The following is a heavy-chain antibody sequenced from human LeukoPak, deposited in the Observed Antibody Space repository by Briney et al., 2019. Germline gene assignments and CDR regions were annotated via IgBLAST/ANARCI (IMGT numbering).Heavy chain of an antibody. Sequence: SETLSLTCTVSGGSISSYYWSWIRQPPGKGLEWIGYIYYSGSTNYNPSLKSRVTISVDTSKNQFSLKLSSVTAADTAVYYYARQGAVAGIFDYWGQGTLVTVSS. CDR3: ARQGAVAGIFDY. CDR2: IYYSGST. J-gene: IGHJ4*02. V-gene: IGHV4-59*01. CDR1: GGSISSYY. D-gene: IGHD6-19*01.